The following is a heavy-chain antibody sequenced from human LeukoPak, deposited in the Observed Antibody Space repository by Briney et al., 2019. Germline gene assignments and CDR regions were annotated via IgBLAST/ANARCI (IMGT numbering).Heavy chain of an antibody. J-gene: IGHJ3*02. V-gene: IGHV3-48*04. Sequence: GGSLRLSCAASGFSFSSYSMNWVRQAPGKGLEWVSYISHTGTTMSYADSVKGRFTISRDNAKNSLYLQMNSLRAEDTAVYYCARFSEDAFDIWGQGTMVTVSS. CDR2: ISHTGTTM. CDR1: GFSFSSYS. D-gene: IGHD6-19*01. CDR3: ARFSEDAFDI.